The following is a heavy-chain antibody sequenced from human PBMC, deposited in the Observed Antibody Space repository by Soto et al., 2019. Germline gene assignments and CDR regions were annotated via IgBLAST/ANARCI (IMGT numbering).Heavy chain of an antibody. V-gene: IGHV1-69*08. CDR2: IIPILGIA. J-gene: IGHJ4*02. Sequence: QVQLVQSGAEVKKPGSSVKVSCKASGGTFSSYTISWVRQAPGQGLEWMGRIIPILGIANYAQKFQGRVTITADKSTSTAYMELSSLRSEDTAVYYCAREVRELLWFGELFPYFDYWGQGTLVTVSS. D-gene: IGHD3-10*01. CDR3: AREVRELLWFGELFPYFDY. CDR1: GGTFSSYT.